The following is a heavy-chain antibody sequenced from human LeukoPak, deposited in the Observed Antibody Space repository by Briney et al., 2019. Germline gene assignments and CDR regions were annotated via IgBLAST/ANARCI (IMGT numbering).Heavy chain of an antibody. J-gene: IGHJ6*02. CDR2: IERKAYGGQK. D-gene: IGHD3-16*01. V-gene: IGHV3-49*03. CDR3: TREGPESGGSMITFGGGLRPPEGGMDV. Sequence: PGGSLRLSCTASGFTFGDYAMSWFRKPPGKGWGGVGFIERKAYGGQKEYAPSVKGRFTISRDDSKSIAYLQMNSLKTEDTAVYYCTREGPESGGSMITFGGGLRPPEGGMDVWGQGTTVTVSS. CDR1: GFTFGDYA.